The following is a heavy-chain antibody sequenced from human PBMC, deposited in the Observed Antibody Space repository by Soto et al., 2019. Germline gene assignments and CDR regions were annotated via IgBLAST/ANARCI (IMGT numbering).Heavy chain of an antibody. CDR2: ISDDGSST. CDR1: GFTFSSYA. V-gene: IGHV3-23*01. Sequence: GGSLRLSCAASGFTFSSYAMSRVRQAPGKGLEWVAVISDDGSSTYYADSVKGRFTISRDNSKNTLYLQMNSLRAEDTAVYYCAKDVLRFLEWLAFYGMDVWGQGTTVTVSS. CDR3: AKDVLRFLEWLAFYGMDV. J-gene: IGHJ6*02. D-gene: IGHD3-3*01.